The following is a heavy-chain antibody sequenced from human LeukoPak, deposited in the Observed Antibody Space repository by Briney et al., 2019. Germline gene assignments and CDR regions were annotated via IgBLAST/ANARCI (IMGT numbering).Heavy chain of an antibody. CDR1: GGSFSGYY. D-gene: IGHD6-19*01. V-gene: IGHV4-34*01. CDR2: INHSGST. CDR3: ASIEVGYEYGSGSMILDY. J-gene: IGHJ4*02. Sequence: SETLSLTCAVYGGSFSGYYWSWIRQPPGKGLEWIGEINHSGSTNYNPSLKSRVTISVDTSKNQFSLKLSSVTAADTAVYYCASIEVGYEYGSGSMILDYWGQGTLVTVSS.